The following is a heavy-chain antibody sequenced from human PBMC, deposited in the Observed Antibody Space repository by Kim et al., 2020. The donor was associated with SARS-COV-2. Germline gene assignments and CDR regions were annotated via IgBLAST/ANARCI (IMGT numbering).Heavy chain of an antibody. CDR1: GFTFTNYA. Sequence: GGSLRLSCAASGFTFTNYAMGWVRQAPGKGLEWVSAITGSGGSSYYADSVKGRFTISRDNSKKTLFLQMNGLRAEDTAVYFCANRNYYFHSWGQGTLVTVSS. V-gene: IGHV3-23*01. CDR3: ANRNYYFHS. J-gene: IGHJ4*02. CDR2: ITGSGGSS. D-gene: IGHD4-4*01.